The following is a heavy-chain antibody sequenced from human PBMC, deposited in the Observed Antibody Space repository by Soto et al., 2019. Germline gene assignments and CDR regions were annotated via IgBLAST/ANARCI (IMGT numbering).Heavy chain of an antibody. D-gene: IGHD2-2*01. J-gene: IGHJ6*03. V-gene: IGHV1-18*01. CDR3: ARDVGYCSSTSCYPHYYYYMDV. CDR2: ISAYNGNT. Sequence: GASGKVSCKASGYTFTSYGISWVRQAPGQGVEGMGWISAYNGNTNYAQKLQGRVTMTTDTSTSTAYMELRSLRSDDTAVYYCARDVGYCSSTSCYPHYYYYMDVWGKGTTVTVSS. CDR1: GYTFTSYG.